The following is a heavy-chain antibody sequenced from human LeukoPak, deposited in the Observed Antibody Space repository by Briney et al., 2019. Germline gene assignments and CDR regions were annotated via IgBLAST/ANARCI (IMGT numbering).Heavy chain of an antibody. CDR3: ARVEKYYYGSGSLTKFDY. J-gene: IGHJ4*02. Sequence: SETLSLTCTVSGGSISSSSYYWGWIRQPPGKGLEWIGSIYYSGSTYYNPSLKSRVTISVDTSKNQFSLKLSSVTAADTAVYYCARVEKYYYGSGSLTKFDYWGQGTLVTVSS. V-gene: IGHV4-39*07. CDR1: GGSISSSSYY. D-gene: IGHD3-10*01. CDR2: IYYSGST.